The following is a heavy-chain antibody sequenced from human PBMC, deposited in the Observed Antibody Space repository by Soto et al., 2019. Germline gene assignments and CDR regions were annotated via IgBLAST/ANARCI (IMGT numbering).Heavy chain of an antibody. V-gene: IGHV1-3*01. CDR2: INAGNGNT. CDR3: ARGIRGSVAGTLGIVY. J-gene: IGHJ4*02. D-gene: IGHD6-19*01. Sequence: ASVKVSCKASGYTFTSYAMHWVRQAPGQRLEWMGWINAGNGNTKYSQKFQGRVTITRDTSASTAYMELSSLRSEDTAVYYCARGIRGSVAGTLGIVYWGQGTLVTVSS. CDR1: GYTFTSYA.